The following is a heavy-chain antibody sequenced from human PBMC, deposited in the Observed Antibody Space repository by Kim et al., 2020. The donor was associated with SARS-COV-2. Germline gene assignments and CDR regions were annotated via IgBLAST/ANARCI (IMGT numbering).Heavy chain of an antibody. CDR3: AKEPRRHAAAGHPGDFDL. V-gene: IGHV3-9*01. J-gene: IGHJ2*01. CDR2: ISWNSGSI. D-gene: IGHD6-13*01. Sequence: GGSLRLSCAASGFTFGDYAMHWVRQAPGKGLEWVSGISWNSGSIGYADSVKGRFTISRDNAKNSLYLQMNSLRAEDTALYYCAKEPRRHAAAGHPGDFDLWGRGTLVTVSS. CDR1: GFTFGDYA.